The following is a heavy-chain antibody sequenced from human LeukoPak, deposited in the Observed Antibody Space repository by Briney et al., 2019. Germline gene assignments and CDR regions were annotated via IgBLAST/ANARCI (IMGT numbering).Heavy chain of an antibody. V-gene: IGHV3-66*01. D-gene: IGHD2-21*02. Sequence: PGGSLRLSCAASGFTVSSNYMSWVRQAPGKGLEWVSVIYSGGSTCYADSVKGRFTISRDNSKNTLYLQMNSLRAEDTAVYYCARDVAPYCGGDCYSSWGQGTLVTVSS. J-gene: IGHJ4*02. CDR3: ARDVAPYCGGDCYSS. CDR1: GFTVSSNY. CDR2: IYSGGST.